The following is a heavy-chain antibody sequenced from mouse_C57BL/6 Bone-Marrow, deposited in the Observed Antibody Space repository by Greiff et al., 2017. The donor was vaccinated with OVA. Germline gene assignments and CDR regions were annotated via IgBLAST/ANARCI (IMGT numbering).Heavy chain of an antibody. D-gene: IGHD1-1*01. CDR1: GFNIKDDY. J-gene: IGHJ1*03. CDR2: IDPENGDT. Sequence: VQLKQSGAELVRPGASVKLSCTASGFNIKDDYMHWVKQRPEQGLEWIGWIDPENGDTEYASKFRGKATITADTSSNTAYLQLSSLTSEDTAVYYCTTPIYYGSSRYFDVWGTGTTVTVSS. V-gene: IGHV14-4*01. CDR3: TTPIYYGSSRYFDV.